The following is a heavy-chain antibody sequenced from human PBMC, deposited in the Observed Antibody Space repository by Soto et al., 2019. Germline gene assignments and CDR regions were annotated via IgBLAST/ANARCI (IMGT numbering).Heavy chain of an antibody. CDR2: IKQDGSEK. J-gene: IGHJ4*02. Sequence: GGSLRLSCAASGFTFSSYWMSWVRQAPGKGLEWVANIKQDGSEKYYVDSVKGRFTISRDNAKNSLYLQMNSLRAEDTAVYYCARVAYCSSTSCHYYFDYWGQATPVTVS. CDR3: ARVAYCSSTSCHYYFDY. V-gene: IGHV3-7*01. D-gene: IGHD2-2*01. CDR1: GFTFSSYW.